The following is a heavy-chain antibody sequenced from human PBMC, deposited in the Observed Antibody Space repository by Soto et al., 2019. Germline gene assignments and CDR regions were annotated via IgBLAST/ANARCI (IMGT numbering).Heavy chain of an antibody. Sequence: GGSLRLSCAASGFTFSSYAMSWVRQAPGKGLEWVSAISGSGGSTYYADSVKGRFTISRDNSKNTLYLQMNSLRAEDTAVYYCAKDLSYYYDSTELDYWGQGTLVTVSS. CDR1: GFTFSSYA. CDR3: AKDLSYYYDSTELDY. J-gene: IGHJ4*02. D-gene: IGHD3-22*01. CDR2: ISGSGGST. V-gene: IGHV3-23*01.